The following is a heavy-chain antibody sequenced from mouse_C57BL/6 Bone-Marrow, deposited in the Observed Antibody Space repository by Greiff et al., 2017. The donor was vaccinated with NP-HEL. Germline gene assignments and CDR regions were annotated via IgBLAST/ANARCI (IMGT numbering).Heavy chain of an antibody. CDR2: INPDSSTI. CDR3: AHYYGSSPYYAMDY. CDR1: GIDFSRYW. D-gene: IGHD1-1*01. Sequence: EVKVIESGGGLVQPGGSLKLSCAASGIDFSRYWMSWVRRAPGKGLEWIGEINPDSSTINYAPSLKDKFIISRDNAKNTLYLQMSKVRSEDTALYYCAHYYGSSPYYAMDYWGQGTSVTVSS. V-gene: IGHV4-1*01. J-gene: IGHJ4*01.